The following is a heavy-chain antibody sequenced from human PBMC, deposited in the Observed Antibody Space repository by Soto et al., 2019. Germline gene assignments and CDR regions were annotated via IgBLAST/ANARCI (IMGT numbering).Heavy chain of an antibody. V-gene: IGHV3-53*04. Sequence: GGSLRLSCAASGFTVSSNNMSWVRQAPGKGLEWVSVIFTGGSTYYADSVKGRFTISRHSSKNTVYLQMNSLRAEDTAVYYCARDRYSSGWLDAFDIWGQGTMVTVSS. CDR1: GFTVSSNN. CDR2: IFTGGST. D-gene: IGHD6-19*01. CDR3: ARDRYSSGWLDAFDI. J-gene: IGHJ3*02.